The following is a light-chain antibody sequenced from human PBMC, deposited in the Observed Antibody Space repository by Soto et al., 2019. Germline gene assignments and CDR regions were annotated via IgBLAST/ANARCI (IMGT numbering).Light chain of an antibody. CDR1: ESIDNW. V-gene: IGKV1-5*01. Sequence: DIKVTQSPSTLSASVGDEVTITCRASESIDNWLAWYQQKPGKAPKLLIFAASTLVRGVPSKFSGRGSGTEFTLTISSLQADDFATYYCQQYHTDWTFGQGTKV. CDR2: AAS. J-gene: IGKJ1*01. CDR3: QQYHTDWT.